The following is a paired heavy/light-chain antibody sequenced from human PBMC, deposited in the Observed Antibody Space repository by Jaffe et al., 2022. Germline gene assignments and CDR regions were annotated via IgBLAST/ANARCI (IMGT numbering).Heavy chain of an antibody. CDR1: GFTLSDYW. Sequence: EVQLVESGGGLVQPGGSLRLSCAASGFTLSDYWMHWVRQAPGKGPVWVSRIKSDGTTTNYADSVKGRFTISRDNAKNTLYLQMNSLRAEDTAVYYCARGGLDNGSGAPRLNPWGQGTLVTVSS. D-gene: IGHD3-10*01. J-gene: IGHJ5*02. V-gene: IGHV3-74*01. CDR3: ARGGLDNGSGAPRLNP. CDR2: IKSDGTTT.
Light chain of an antibody. CDR3: HQYYSTPYT. V-gene: IGKV4-1*01. CDR2: WAS. CDR1: QSVLYSSNSKNY. J-gene: IGKJ4*01. Sequence: DIVMTQSPDSLAVSLGERATINCKSSQSVLYSSNSKNYIGWYQQKPGQPPKLLIYWASTRESGVPDRFAGSGSGTDFTLTISSLQAEDVAVYYCHQYYSTPYTFGGGTKVEIK.